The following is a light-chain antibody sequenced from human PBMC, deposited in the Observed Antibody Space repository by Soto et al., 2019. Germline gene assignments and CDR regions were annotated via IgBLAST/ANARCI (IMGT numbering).Light chain of an antibody. CDR2: DAS. CDR3: QQRSTWPPEIT. CDR1: QSVSIS. V-gene: IGKV3-11*01. J-gene: IGKJ5*01. Sequence: IVLAQYPANPSLSPGERATLSCRASQSVSISLAWYQQKPGQAPRLLIYDASNRAPGVPARFSGSGSATDFTRTVSSLEPQEFARYYCQQRSTWPPEITFGQGTRLEIK.